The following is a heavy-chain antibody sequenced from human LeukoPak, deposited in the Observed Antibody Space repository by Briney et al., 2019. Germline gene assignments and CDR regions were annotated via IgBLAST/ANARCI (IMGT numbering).Heavy chain of an antibody. CDR2: ISGSGDNT. Sequence: GGSLRLSCAASGFTFSGFAMSWVRRTPGKGLEWVSGISGSGDNTLYADSVKGRFTISRDNSKNTLYLEMNSLRAEDTAIYYCAKMMAHALPQYYMDVWGQGTTVTVSS. J-gene: IGHJ6*01. V-gene: IGHV3-23*01. CDR1: GFTFSGFA. D-gene: IGHD1-26*01. CDR3: AKMMAHALPQYYMDV.